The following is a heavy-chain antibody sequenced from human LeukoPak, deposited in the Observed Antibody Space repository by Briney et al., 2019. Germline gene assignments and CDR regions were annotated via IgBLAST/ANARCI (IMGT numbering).Heavy chain of an antibody. J-gene: IGHJ4*02. D-gene: IGHD4-17*01. V-gene: IGHV3-30*02. CDR3: AKVSRYGDYVPIDY. Sequence: PGGSLRLSCAASGFTFSSYGMHWVRQAPGKGLEWVAFIRYDGSNKYYADSVKGRFTISRDNSKNTLYLQMNSLRAVDTAVYYCAKVSRYGDYVPIDYWGQGTLVTVSS. CDR2: IRYDGSNK. CDR1: GFTFSSYG.